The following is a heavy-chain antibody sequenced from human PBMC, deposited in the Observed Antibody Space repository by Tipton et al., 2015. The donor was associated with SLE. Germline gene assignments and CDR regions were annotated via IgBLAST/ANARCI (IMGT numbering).Heavy chain of an antibody. D-gene: IGHD1-26*01. Sequence: GSLRLSCAASGFIFSSYAMSWVRQAPGEGLEWVSGISISGGSTYYADSVKGRFTISRDNSKNTLSVQMNSLRAEDTAVYYCARVSEWEPEGPIDYWGQGTLVTVSS. CDR1: GFIFSSYA. CDR2: ISISGGST. CDR3: ARVSEWEPEGPIDY. J-gene: IGHJ4*02. V-gene: IGHV3-23*01.